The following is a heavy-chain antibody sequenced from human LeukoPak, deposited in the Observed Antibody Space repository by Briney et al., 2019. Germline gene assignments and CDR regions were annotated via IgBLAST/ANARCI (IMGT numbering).Heavy chain of an antibody. CDR1: GFTFSSYG. D-gene: IGHD5-12*01. CDR2: ISYDGSNK. Sequence: GRSLRLSCAASGFTFSSYGMHWVRQAPGKGLEWVAVISYDGSNKYYADSVKGRFTISRDNSKNTLYLQMNSLRAEDTAVYYCAKGQGYDFLFDYWGQGTLVTVSS. V-gene: IGHV3-30*18. J-gene: IGHJ4*02. CDR3: AKGQGYDFLFDY.